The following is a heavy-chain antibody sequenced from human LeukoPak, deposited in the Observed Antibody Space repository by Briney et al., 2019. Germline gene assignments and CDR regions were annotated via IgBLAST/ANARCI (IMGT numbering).Heavy chain of an antibody. CDR3: ARGHVNQNLTYYDFWSGYYTDYYYGMDV. D-gene: IGHD3-3*01. J-gene: IGHJ6*02. CDR2: INPNSGGT. V-gene: IGHV1-2*04. Sequence: ASVTVSCKASGYTFTGYYMHWVRQAPGQGLEWMGWINPNSGGTNYAQKFQGWVTMTRDTSISTAYMELSRLRSDDTAVYYCARGHVNQNLTYYDFWSGYYTDYYYGMDVRGQGTTVTVSS. CDR1: GYTFTGYY.